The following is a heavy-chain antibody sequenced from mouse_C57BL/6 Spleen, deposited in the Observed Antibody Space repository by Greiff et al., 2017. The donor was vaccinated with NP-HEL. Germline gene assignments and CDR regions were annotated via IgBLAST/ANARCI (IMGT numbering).Heavy chain of an antibody. Sequence: VKLMESGAELVKPGASVKICCKASGYAFSSYWMNWVKQRPGKGLEWIGQIYPGDGDTNYNGKFKGKATLTADKSSSTAYMQLSSLTSEDSAVYFCARSRDWYFDVWGTGTTVTVSS. J-gene: IGHJ1*03. V-gene: IGHV1-80*01. CDR3: ARSRDWYFDV. CDR1: GYAFSSYW. CDR2: IYPGDGDT.